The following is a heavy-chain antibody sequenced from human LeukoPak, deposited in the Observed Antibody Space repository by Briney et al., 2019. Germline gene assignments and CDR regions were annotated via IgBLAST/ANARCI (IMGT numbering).Heavy chain of an antibody. D-gene: IGHD1-7*01. CDR1: EFTFSSYG. J-gene: IGHJ6*03. CDR3: AKDGGPPITGTTYGNYYYYMDV. CDR2: IWYDGSNQ. Sequence: GSSLRRSCAASEFTFSSYGMHWVRQASGKALKWVAVIWYDGSNQYYADSVKGRFTISRDNSKNTLYLQMNSLRAEDTAVYYCAKDGGPPITGTTYGNYYYYMDVWGKGTTVTVSS. V-gene: IGHV3-33*06.